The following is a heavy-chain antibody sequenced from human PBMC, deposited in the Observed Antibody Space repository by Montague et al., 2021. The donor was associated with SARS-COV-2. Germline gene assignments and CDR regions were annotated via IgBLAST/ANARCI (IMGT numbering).Heavy chain of an antibody. J-gene: IGHJ6*02. Sequence: SLRLSCAASGFTVSSNYMSWVRQAPGKGLEWVSVIYSGGSTYYADSVKGRFTISRHNSKNTLYLQMNSLRAEDTAVYYCARDLTYGSGGSYYYGMDVWGQGTTVAVSS. CDR1: GFTVSSNY. CDR2: IYSGGST. CDR3: ARDLTYGSGGSYYYGMDV. V-gene: IGHV3-53*04. D-gene: IGHD3-10*01.